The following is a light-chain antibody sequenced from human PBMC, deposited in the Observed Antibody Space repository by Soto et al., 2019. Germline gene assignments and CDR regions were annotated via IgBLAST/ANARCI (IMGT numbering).Light chain of an antibody. Sequence: DIQMAQSPCSLFASVGDRVTITCQATQDINIYLNWYQQKPGKAPNLLIYDASNLEIGVPSRFSGSGSGTHFTFTISSLQTEDIGTYYCQQYDILPITFGRGTRL. CDR1: QDINIY. V-gene: IGKV1-33*01. CDR3: QQYDILPIT. J-gene: IGKJ5*01. CDR2: DAS.